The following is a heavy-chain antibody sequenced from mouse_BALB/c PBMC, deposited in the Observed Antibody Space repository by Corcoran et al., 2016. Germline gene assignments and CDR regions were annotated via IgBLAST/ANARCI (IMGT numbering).Heavy chain of an antibody. D-gene: IGHD2-4*01. CDR1: GFNIKDTY. CDR2: IDPANGNT. J-gene: IGHJ4*01. CDR3: ALSTMITTRYAMDY. Sequence: EVQLQQSGAELVKPGASVKLSCTASGFNIKDTYMHWVKQRPEQGLEWIGRIDPANGNTKYDPKFQGKATITADTSSNTVYLQLSSLTSEDTAVYYCALSTMITTRYAMDYWGQGTSVTVSS. V-gene: IGHV14-3*02.